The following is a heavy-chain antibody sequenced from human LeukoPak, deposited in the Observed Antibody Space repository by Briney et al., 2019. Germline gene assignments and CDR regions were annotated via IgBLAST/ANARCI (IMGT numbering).Heavy chain of an antibody. Sequence: GASVKVSCKASGYTFTTYGISWLRQAPGQGLEWMGWISTYNGNTNYAENLQGRVTMTTDTSTSTAYMELRSLRSDDTAVYFCARDYDSTGYYVYWGQGTLVTVSS. CDR1: GYTFTTYG. CDR3: ARDYDSTGYYVY. D-gene: IGHD3-22*01. V-gene: IGHV1-18*01. CDR2: ISTYNGNT. J-gene: IGHJ4*02.